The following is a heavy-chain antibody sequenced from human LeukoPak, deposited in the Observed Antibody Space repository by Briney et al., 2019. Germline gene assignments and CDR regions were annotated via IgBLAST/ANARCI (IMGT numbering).Heavy chain of an antibody. D-gene: IGHD1-14*01. CDR2: FDPEDGET. CDR3: ARARYGTRIWPKSRYDYYHYMDV. J-gene: IGHJ6*03. V-gene: IGHV1-24*01. Sequence: ASVKVSCKVSGYTLTELSMHWVRQAPGKGLEWMGGFDPEDGETIYAQKFQDRVTITRDTSASTAYMELSSLRSEDMAVYYCARARYGTRIWPKSRYDYYHYMDVWGKGTTVTVSS. CDR1: GYTLTELS.